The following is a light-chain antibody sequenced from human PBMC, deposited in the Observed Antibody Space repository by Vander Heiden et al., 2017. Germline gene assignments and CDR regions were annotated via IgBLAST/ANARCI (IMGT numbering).Light chain of an antibody. V-gene: IGLV2-11*02. J-gene: IGLJ3*02. CDR2: DVS. CDR1: SSDVGECND. Sequence: QSALTQPRSVSGSPGKAVTIACTGTSSDVGECNDVSWYQQHPGKAPKLMIYDVSKRPSGVPDRFSGSKSGNTASLTISGLQAEDEADYYCCSYAGSYTWVFGGGTKLTVL. CDR3: CSYAGSYTWV.